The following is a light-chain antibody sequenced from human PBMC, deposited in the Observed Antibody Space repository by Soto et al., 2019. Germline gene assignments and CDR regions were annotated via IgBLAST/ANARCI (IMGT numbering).Light chain of an antibody. CDR2: DVS. Sequence: QSALTQPASVSGXXXXSXXXXXXGXXXXXGCYNYVSWYQQHPGKAPKLMIYDVSNRPSGVSNRFSGSKSGNTASLTISGLQAEDEADYYCSSYTSSSTLVVFGGGTKLTVL. V-gene: IGLV2-14*01. CDR1: XXXXGCYNY. J-gene: IGLJ2*01. CDR3: SSYTSSSTLVV.